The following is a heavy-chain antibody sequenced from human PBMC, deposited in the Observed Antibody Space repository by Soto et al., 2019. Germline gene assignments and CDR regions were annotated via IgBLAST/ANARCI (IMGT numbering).Heavy chain of an antibody. CDR3: ARESGGATATLDYYYFYMDV. V-gene: IGHV1-2*04. CDR1: GDSFNDYY. J-gene: IGHJ6*03. CDR2: INPNGGVT. D-gene: IGHD5-12*01. Sequence: VQLVQSGAEVRKPGASVKVSCKSSGDSFNDYYIHWVRQAPGQGLEWMGWINPNGGVTKYAQKFQGWVTMTGDTSIRTVYMELSRLRSDDTAVYYCARESGGATATLDYYYFYMDVWGKGTTVTVSS.